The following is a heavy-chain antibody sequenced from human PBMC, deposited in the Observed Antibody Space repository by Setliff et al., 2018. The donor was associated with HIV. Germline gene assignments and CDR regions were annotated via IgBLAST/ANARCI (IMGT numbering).Heavy chain of an antibody. CDR2: IGTYNGDT. CDR1: GYTFTTSG. J-gene: IGHJ4*02. CDR3: ARSLREYSYGSPDY. Sequence: GASVKVSCKASGYTFTTSGVSWFRQAPGQGLEWMGWIGTYNGDTKFAQRFQGRVTMATDTSASTAYMELSSLRSEDTAIYYCARSLREYSYGSPDYWGPGTLVTVSS. V-gene: IGHV1-18*01. D-gene: IGHD5-18*01.